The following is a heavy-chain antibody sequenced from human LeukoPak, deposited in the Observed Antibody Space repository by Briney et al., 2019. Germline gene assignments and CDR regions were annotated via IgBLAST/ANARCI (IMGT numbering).Heavy chain of an antibody. Sequence: GGSLRLSCAASGFTFDDYGMSWVRQAPGRGLEWVSYISSSGSTIYYADSVKGRFTISRDNAKNSLYLQMNSLRAEDTAVYYCAELGITMIGGVWGKGTTVTISS. D-gene: IGHD3-10*02. V-gene: IGHV3-48*03. CDR3: AELGITMIGGV. CDR2: ISSSGSTI. CDR1: GFTFDDYG. J-gene: IGHJ6*04.